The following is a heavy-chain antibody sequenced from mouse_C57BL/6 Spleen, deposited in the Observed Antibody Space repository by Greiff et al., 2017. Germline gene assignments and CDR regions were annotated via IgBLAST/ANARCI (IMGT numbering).Heavy chain of an antibody. D-gene: IGHD4-1*01. V-gene: IGHV1-64*01. CDR2: IHPNSGST. CDR1: GYTFTSYW. Sequence: QVQLQQPGAELVKPGASVKLSCKASGYTFTSYWMHWVKQRPGQGLEWIGMIHPNSGSTNYNEKFKSKATLTVDKSSSTAYMQLSSLTSEDSAVYYCARSRTGTKFDYWGQGTTLTVSS. J-gene: IGHJ2*01. CDR3: ARSRTGTKFDY.